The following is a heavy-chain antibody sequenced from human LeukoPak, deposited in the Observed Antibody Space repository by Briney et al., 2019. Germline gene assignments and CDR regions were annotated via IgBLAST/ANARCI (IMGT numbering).Heavy chain of an antibody. J-gene: IGHJ6*03. CDR3: AKAATVTTNYMDV. CDR2: ISGSGGST. CDR1: GFAFSSYA. Sequence: GGSLRLSCAASGFAFSSYAMSWVRQAPGKGLEWVSSISGSGGSTYYADSVKGRFTISRDNSKNTLYLQMTSLRAEDTAVYYCAKAATVTTNYMDVWGKGTTVTVSS. D-gene: IGHD4-11*01. V-gene: IGHV3-23*01.